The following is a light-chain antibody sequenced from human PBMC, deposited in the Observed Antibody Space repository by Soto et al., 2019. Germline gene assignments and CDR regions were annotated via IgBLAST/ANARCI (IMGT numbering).Light chain of an antibody. CDR2: EVS. CDR1: SSDIGAYNY. V-gene: IGLV2-14*01. J-gene: IGLJ1*01. Sequence: QSVLTQPASVSGSPGQSITISCAGTSSDIGAYNYVSWYQQHPGRAPKLMLYEVSHRPSGVSNRFSGSKSANTASLTISGLQPEDEADYYCCSYAGSSTYVFGTGTKLTVL. CDR3: CSYAGSSTYV.